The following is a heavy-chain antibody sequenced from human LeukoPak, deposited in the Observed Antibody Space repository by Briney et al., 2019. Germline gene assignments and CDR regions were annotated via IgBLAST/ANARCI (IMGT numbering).Heavy chain of an antibody. Sequence: KAGGSLRLSCAASGFTFSDPYMSWIRQAPGKGLEWVSYITSSGTTIYYADSVKGRFTISRDNSKNTLYLQMNSLRAEDTAVYYCAKKAVAGSTLFDYWGQGTLVTVSS. V-gene: IGHV3-11*04. J-gene: IGHJ4*02. CDR1: GFTFSDPY. D-gene: IGHD6-19*01. CDR2: ITSSGTTI. CDR3: AKKAVAGSTLFDY.